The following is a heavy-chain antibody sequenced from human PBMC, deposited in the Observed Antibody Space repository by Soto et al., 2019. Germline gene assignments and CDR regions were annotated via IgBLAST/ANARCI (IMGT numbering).Heavy chain of an antibody. J-gene: IGHJ5*02. V-gene: IGHV4-39*01. CDR1: GGSFSSSTYY. CDR3: ARQPYDSTGYYYGA. D-gene: IGHD3-22*01. Sequence: SETLSLTCTVSGGSFSSSTYYWGWIRQPPGKGLEWIGSMYSGGNTYYNPSLKSRVTVSVDTSKNHFSLKLTSVTAADAAMYYCARQPYDSTGYYYGAWGQGTLVTVSS. CDR2: MYSGGNT.